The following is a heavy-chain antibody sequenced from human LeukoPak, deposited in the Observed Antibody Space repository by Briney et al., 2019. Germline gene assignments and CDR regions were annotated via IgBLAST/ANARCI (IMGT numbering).Heavy chain of an antibody. Sequence: GGSLRLSCAASGFTFSSYGMHWFRQAPGRGLEWVAFIRYDGSNKYYADSVKGRFTISRDNSKNTLYLQMNSLRAEDTAVYYCAKDPAGYCSSTSCYSRFNWFDPWGQGTLVTVSS. D-gene: IGHD2-2*02. CDR3: AKDPAGYCSSTSCYSRFNWFDP. V-gene: IGHV3-30*02. CDR1: GFTFSSYG. CDR2: IRYDGSNK. J-gene: IGHJ5*02.